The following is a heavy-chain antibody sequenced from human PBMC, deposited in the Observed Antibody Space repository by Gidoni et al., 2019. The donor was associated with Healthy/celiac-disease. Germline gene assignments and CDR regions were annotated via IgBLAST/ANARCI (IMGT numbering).Heavy chain of an antibody. CDR2: IRSSSSYI. CDR3: ARDYHDYGDYRYFQH. Sequence: EVQLVESGGGLVTPGWSLRLSCAASGFTFSSYSMNGVRQAPGKGLEWVSSIRSSSSYIYDADSVKGRFTISRDKAKNSLYLKMNSLRAEDTAVYDCARDYHDYGDYRYFQHWGQGTLVTVSS. CDR1: GFTFSSYS. D-gene: IGHD4-17*01. V-gene: IGHV3-21*01. J-gene: IGHJ1*01.